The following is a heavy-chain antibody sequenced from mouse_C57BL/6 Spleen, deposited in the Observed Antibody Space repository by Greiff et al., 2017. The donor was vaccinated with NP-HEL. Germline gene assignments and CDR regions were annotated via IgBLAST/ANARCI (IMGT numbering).Heavy chain of an antibody. CDR3: EMSTGIYAMDD. CDR2: IHPADGDT. J-gene: IGHJ4*01. Sequence: QVQLQQPGAELVKPGASVKVSCKASGYTFTSYWMHWVKQRPGQGLEWIGRIHPADGDTNYNQKFKGKATLTADKSSSTAYMQLSSLTSEDSAVYDCEMSTGIYAMDDWGQGTSVTVSS. V-gene: IGHV1-74*01. D-gene: IGHD4-1*01. CDR1: GYTFTSYW.